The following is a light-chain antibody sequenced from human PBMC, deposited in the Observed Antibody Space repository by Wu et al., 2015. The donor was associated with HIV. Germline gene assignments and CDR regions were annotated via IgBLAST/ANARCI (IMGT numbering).Light chain of an antibody. J-gene: IGKJ1*01. CDR2: GAS. CDR3: QQYNNWPPRGT. CDR1: QSVSAY. V-gene: IGKV3-15*01. Sequence: GERAILSCRASQSVSAYLAWYQQLPGQAPRLLIYGASTRATGIPARFRGSGSGTQFNLTINSMQSEDVALYYCQQYNNWPPRGTFGQGTKVEIK.